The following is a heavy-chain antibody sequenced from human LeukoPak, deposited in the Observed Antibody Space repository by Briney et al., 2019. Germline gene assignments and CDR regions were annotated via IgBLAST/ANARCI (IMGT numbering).Heavy chain of an antibody. J-gene: IGHJ4*02. V-gene: IGHV4-4*09. CDR1: GGSISSYY. CDR3: ARQAGGEDYYFDY. Sequence: SETLSLTCTVSGGSISSYYWSWIQQPPGKGLEWIGYIYTSGSANYNPSLKSRVTISVDTSKNQFSLKLSSVTAADTAVYYCARQAGGEDYYFDYWGQGTLVTVSS. D-gene: IGHD2-21*01. CDR2: IYTSGSA.